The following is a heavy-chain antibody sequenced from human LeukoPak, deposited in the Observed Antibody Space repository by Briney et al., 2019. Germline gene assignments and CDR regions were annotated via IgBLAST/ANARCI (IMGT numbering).Heavy chain of an antibody. CDR2: IGGGGDRT. D-gene: IGHD1-26*01. V-gene: IGHV3-23*01. J-gene: IGHJ4*02. Sequence: PGGSLRLSCAASGFIFTNYAMNWVRQAPGKGLEWVSGIGGGGDRTYYADSVRGRFTISSDHSKDTVYLQMNSLRAEDTAVYYCAKTQGGSYANDYWGQGTLVTVSS. CDR1: GFIFTNYA. CDR3: AKTQGGSYANDY.